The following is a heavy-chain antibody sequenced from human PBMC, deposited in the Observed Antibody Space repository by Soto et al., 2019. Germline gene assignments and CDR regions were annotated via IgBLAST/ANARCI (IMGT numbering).Heavy chain of an antibody. V-gene: IGHV1-69*02. CDR3: ARGNAEGVSSSGSGDV. CDR2: IIPILGIA. D-gene: IGHD6-13*01. Sequence: QVQLVQSGAEVKKPGSSVKVSCKASGGTFSSYTISWVRQAPGQGLEWMGRIIPILGIANYAQKFQGRVTNTADKSTSTAYMELRSLRSEDTAVYYCARGNAEGVSSSGSGDVWVKGTTVTVSS. CDR1: GGTFSSYT. J-gene: IGHJ6*04.